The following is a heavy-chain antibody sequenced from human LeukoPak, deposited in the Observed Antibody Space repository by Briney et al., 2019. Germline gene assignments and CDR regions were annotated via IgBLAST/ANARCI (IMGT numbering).Heavy chain of an antibody. J-gene: IGHJ6*02. Sequence: SETLSLTCTVSGGSISSYYWSWIRQPPGKGLEWIGYIYYSGSTNYNPSLKSRVTISVDTSKNQLSLKLSSVTAADTAVYYCARGPDPRNYYYGMDVWGQGTTVTVSS. V-gene: IGHV4-59*01. CDR3: ARGPDPRNYYYGMDV. CDR1: GGSISSYY. CDR2: IYYSGST.